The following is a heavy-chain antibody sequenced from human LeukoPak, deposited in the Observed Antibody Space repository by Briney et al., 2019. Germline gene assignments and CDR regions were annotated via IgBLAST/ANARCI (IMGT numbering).Heavy chain of an antibody. D-gene: IGHD3-10*01. CDR1: GYTFTSYY. Sequence: ASVKVSCKASGYTFTSYYMHWVRQAPGQGLEWMGIINPSGGGTSYAQKFQGRVTMTRDTSTSTVYMEVSSLRSEDTAVYYCARAYGSGSYTLLFFDYWGQGTLVTVSS. CDR3: ARAYGSGSYTLLFFDY. CDR2: INPSGGGT. V-gene: IGHV1-46*01. J-gene: IGHJ4*02.